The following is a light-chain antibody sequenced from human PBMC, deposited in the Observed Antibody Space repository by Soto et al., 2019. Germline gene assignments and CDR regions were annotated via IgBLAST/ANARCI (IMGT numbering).Light chain of an antibody. J-gene: IGKJ4*01. Sequence: DIQMTQSPSSLSASVGDRVTITCRASQRISTYLSWYQQKPGTAPRLLIYASSTLQDGVPSRISGGGSETDFTLTINSLQPEDFATYYCQQTYTTPSRTFGGGTKVEIK. CDR2: ASS. CDR1: QRISTY. V-gene: IGKV1-39*01. CDR3: QQTYTTPSRT.